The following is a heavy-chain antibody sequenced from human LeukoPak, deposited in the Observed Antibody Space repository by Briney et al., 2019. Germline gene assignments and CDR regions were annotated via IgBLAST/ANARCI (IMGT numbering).Heavy chain of an antibody. D-gene: IGHD3-9*01. CDR2: IIPILGIA. CDR1: VGTLSSYA. CDR3: ASNTISNGMDV. J-gene: IGHJ6*02. V-gene: IGHV1-69*10. Sequence: GGSVNVSRKASVGTLSSYAISWVRQAPGQGLEWMGGIIPILGIANNAQKFQGRVTITADKSTSTAYMELSSLRSEDTGVYYCASNTISNGMDVWGQGTTVTVSS.